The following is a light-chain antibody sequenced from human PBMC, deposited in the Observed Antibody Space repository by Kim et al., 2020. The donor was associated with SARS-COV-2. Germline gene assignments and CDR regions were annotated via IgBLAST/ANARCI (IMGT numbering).Light chain of an antibody. V-gene: IGKV3-11*01. CDR3: QLRNNSPQT. CDR2: DAS. J-gene: IGKJ1*01. Sequence: PGERATLSCRASQTVGNYLAWYQQKPGQAPRLLIYDASTRSHAIPDRFTGSVSGTEFTLTISSPEPEDGAVYFCQLRNNSPQTFGKGIKVDI. CDR1: QTVGNY.